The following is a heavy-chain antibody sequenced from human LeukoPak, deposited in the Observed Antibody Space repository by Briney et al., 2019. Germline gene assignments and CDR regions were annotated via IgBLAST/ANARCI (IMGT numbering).Heavy chain of an antibody. CDR1: GYTFTSYG. J-gene: IGHJ4*02. V-gene: IGHV1-18*01. D-gene: IGHD1-26*01. Sequence: ASVKVSCKASGYTFTSYGISWVRQAPGQGLEWMGWISAYNGNTNYAQKPRGRVTMTTDTSTSTAYMELRSLRSDDTAVYYCARDRIGGATFDYWGQGTLVTVSS. CDR3: ARDRIGGATFDY. CDR2: ISAYNGNT.